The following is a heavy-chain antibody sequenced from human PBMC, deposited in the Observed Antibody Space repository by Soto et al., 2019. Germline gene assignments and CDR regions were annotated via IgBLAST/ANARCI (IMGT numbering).Heavy chain of an antibody. CDR3: ARRSSGWYFDY. V-gene: IGHV3-23*01. J-gene: IGHJ4*02. CDR1: GFTFSSYA. Sequence: EVQQLESGGGLVQPGGSLRLSCAASGFTFSSYAMSWVRQAPGKGLEWVSAISGSGDSTYYADSVKGRFTISRDNSKNTLYLQMNSLRAEDTAVYYCARRSSGWYFDYWGQGTLVTVSS. D-gene: IGHD6-19*01. CDR2: ISGSGDST.